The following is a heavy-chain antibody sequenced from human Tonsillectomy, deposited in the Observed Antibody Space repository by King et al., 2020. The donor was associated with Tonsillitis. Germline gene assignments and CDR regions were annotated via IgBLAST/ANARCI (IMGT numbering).Heavy chain of an antibody. D-gene: IGHD3-3*01. Sequence: QLVQSGGGVVQPGRSLRLSCAASGFTFNRYGMHWVRQAPGKGLEWVALISYDGTDKYYADSVKGRFTMSRDISENTLYLQMNSLRTEDTAVYYCAKDPWSGSGEYGMDVWGQGTTVTVSS. CDR2: ISYDGTDK. CDR3: AKDPWSGSGEYGMDV. J-gene: IGHJ6*02. CDR1: GFTFNRYG. V-gene: IGHV3-30*18.